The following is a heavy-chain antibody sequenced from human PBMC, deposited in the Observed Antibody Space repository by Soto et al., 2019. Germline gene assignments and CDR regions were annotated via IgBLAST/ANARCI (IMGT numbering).Heavy chain of an antibody. CDR3: AGVRGVNWFDP. D-gene: IGHD3-10*01. Sequence: PSETLSLTCTVSGGSISSGGYYWSWIRQHPGKGLEWIGHIYYSGSTYYNPSLKSRVTISVDTSKNQFSLKLSSVSAADTAVYYCAGVRGVNWFDPWGQGTLVTSPQ. CDR1: GGSISSGGYY. J-gene: IGHJ5*02. V-gene: IGHV4-31*03. CDR2: IYYSGST.